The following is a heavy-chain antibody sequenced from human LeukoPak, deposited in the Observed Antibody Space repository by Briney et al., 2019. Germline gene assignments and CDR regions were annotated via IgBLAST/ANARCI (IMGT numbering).Heavy chain of an antibody. CDR1: GGSISSYY. J-gene: IGHJ5*01. Sequence: SETLSLTCTVSGGSISSYYWSWIRQPAGKGLEWIGRIYTSGSTNSNPSLKSRVPMSVDPSKNPFSLKLSSVTAADTAVYYCARRGTDNSFDSWGHGTLVTVSS. CDR3: ARRGTDNSFDS. V-gene: IGHV4-4*07. CDR2: IYTSGST.